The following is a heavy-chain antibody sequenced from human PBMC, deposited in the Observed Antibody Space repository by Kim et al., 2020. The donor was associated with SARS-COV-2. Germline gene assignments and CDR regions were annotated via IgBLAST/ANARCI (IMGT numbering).Heavy chain of an antibody. J-gene: IGHJ6*02. D-gene: IGHD3-16*01. V-gene: IGHV4-59*01. CDR3: ARDSLGMTMDV. Sequence: NYTPSLKRRVTISLATSKNQFSLKVNSVTAADAAVYYCARDSLGMTMDVWGQGTTVTVSS.